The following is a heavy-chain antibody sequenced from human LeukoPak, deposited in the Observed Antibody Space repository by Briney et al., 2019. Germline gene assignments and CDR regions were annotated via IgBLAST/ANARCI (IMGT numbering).Heavy chain of an antibody. Sequence: GGSLRLSCAPSGFTFSSYWMLWVRQAPGKGLVWVSRINSDGSSTSYADSVKGRFTISRDNAKNTLYLQMNSLRAEDTAVYYCAREGPYSSGLSGAFDIWCQGTMVTVSS. D-gene: IGHD6-19*01. CDR3: AREGPYSSGLSGAFDI. V-gene: IGHV3-74*01. CDR2: INSDGSST. CDR1: GFTFSSYW. J-gene: IGHJ3*02.